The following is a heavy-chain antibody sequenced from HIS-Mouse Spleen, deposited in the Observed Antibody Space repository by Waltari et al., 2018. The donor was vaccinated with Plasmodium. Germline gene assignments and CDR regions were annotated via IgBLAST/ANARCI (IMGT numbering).Heavy chain of an antibody. J-gene: IGHJ2*01. CDR3: ASSWYWYFDL. V-gene: IGHV3-7*01. Sequence: EVQLVESGGGLVQPGGSLRPACAAAGSPFSSYWMSWVRQAPGKGLEWVANIKQDGSAKYYVDSVKGRFTISRDNAKNSLYLQMNSLRAEDTAVYYCASSWYWYFDLWGRGTLVTVSS. D-gene: IGHD6-13*01. CDR1: GSPFSSYW. CDR2: IKQDGSAK.